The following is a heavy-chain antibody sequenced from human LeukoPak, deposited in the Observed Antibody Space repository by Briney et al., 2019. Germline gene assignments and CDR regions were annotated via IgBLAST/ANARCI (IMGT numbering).Heavy chain of an antibody. V-gene: IGHV3-7*01. J-gene: IGHJ4*02. CDR1: GFTFSTYW. CDR2: MNQDGSDT. CDR3: VRDLTCCGGDCF. Sequence: PGGSLRLSCAASGFTFSTYWMSWVRQAPGKGLEWVANMNQDGSDTYYVDSVKGRFTISRDNAKNSLYLQMNSLRADDTAVYYCVRDLTCCGGDCFWGQGTLVTVSS. D-gene: IGHD2-21*01.